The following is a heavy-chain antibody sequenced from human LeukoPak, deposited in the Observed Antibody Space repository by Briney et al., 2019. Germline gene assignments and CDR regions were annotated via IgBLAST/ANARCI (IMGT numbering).Heavy chain of an antibody. Sequence: ASVKVSCKASGYTFTTYGVSWVRQAPGQGLEWIGLISDYSGNTNYAQKLQGRVTMTTDTSTSTAYMELRSLRSDDTAIYYCARALVGATTYYFDPWGQGTLVTVSS. V-gene: IGHV1-18*01. D-gene: IGHD1-26*01. CDR1: GYTFTTYG. J-gene: IGHJ5*02. CDR2: ISDYSGNT. CDR3: ARALVGATTYYFDP.